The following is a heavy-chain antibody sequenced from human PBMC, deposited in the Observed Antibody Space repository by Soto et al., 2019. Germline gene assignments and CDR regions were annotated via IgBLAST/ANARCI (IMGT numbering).Heavy chain of an antibody. V-gene: IGHV1-18*01. CDR1: GYGFTTYG. J-gene: IGHJ4*02. CDR2: ISANNGNT. Sequence: QVHLVQSGAEVKKPGASVKVSCKGSGYGFTTYGITWVRQAPGQGLAWMAWISANNGNTNYAQKLQGRATVTRDTSTSTAYMELRSLRSDATAVYYCARGRYGDYWGQGALVTVSS. D-gene: IGHD1-1*01. CDR3: ARGRYGDY.